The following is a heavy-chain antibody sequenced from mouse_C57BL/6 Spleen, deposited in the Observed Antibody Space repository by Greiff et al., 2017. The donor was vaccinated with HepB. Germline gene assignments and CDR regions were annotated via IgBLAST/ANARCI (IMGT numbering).Heavy chain of an antibody. V-gene: IGHV14-2*01. CDR1: GFNIKDYY. Sequence: EVKLQQSGAELVKPGASVKLSCTASGFNIKDYYMHWVKQRTEQGLEWIGRIDPEDGETKYAPKFQGKATITADTSSNTAYLQLSSLTSKDTAVYYCARAYYYGSSYWYFDVWGTGTTVTVSS. CDR2: IDPEDGET. CDR3: ARAYYYGSSYWYFDV. D-gene: IGHD1-1*01. J-gene: IGHJ1*03.